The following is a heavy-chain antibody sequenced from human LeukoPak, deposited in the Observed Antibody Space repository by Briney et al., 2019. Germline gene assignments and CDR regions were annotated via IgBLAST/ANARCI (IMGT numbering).Heavy chain of an antibody. CDR1: GFTFSSYG. D-gene: IGHD4/OR15-4a*01. V-gene: IGHV3-30*18. CDR2: ISYDGSNK. CDR3: ANSANLDY. J-gene: IGHJ4*02. Sequence: PGGSLRLSCAASGFTFSSYGMHWVRQAPGKGLEWVAVISYDGSNKYYADSVKGRFTISRDNSKNTLYLQMNSLRAEGTAVYYCANSANLDYWGQGTLVTVSS.